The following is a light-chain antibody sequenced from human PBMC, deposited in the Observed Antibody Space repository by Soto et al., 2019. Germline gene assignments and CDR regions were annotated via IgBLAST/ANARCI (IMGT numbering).Light chain of an antibody. Sequence: QSALTQPPSASGSPGQSVTISCTGTSSDVGGYNYVSWYQQHPGKAPKLMIYEVSKRPSGVPDRFSGSKSGNTASLTVSGLQEEDEAYYYCSSDAGSNSLVFGGGTKLTVL. J-gene: IGLJ2*01. CDR2: EVS. V-gene: IGLV2-8*01. CDR3: SSDAGSNSLV. CDR1: SSDVGGYNY.